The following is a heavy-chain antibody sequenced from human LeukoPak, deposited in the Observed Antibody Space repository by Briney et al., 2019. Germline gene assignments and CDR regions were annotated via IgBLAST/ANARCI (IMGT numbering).Heavy chain of an antibody. V-gene: IGHV3-23*01. J-gene: IGHJ4*02. CDR3: AKDLRPVYYYDSSGYYPLMSY. Sequence: PGGSLRLSCAASGFTFSSYAMSWVRQAPGKGLEWVSAISGSGGSTYYADPVTGRFTISRDNSKNTLYLQMNSLRAEDTAVYYCAKDLRPVYYYDSSGYYPLMSYWAQGTLVTVSS. CDR2: ISGSGGST. CDR1: GFTFSSYA. D-gene: IGHD3-22*01.